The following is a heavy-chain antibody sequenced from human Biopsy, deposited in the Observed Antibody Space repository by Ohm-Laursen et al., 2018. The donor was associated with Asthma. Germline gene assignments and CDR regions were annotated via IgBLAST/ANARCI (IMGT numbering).Heavy chain of an antibody. CDR2: VSSDGHNK. J-gene: IGHJ3*02. CDR3: ARQSGQDYGDSSGFDI. D-gene: IGHD3-22*01. V-gene: IGHV3-30*03. Sequence: SLRLSCASSGFVFSLSGMHWVRQGPGKGLEWVALVSSDGHNKYYEDSVKGRFTISRDNSRKRLYLQINRLTVEDSAVYFCARQSGQDYGDSSGFDIWGQGTKVAVSS. CDR1: GFVFSLSG.